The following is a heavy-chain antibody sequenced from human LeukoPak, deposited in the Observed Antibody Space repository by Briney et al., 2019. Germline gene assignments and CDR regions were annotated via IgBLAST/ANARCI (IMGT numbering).Heavy chain of an antibody. CDR2: MNPNSGNT. Sequence: ASVKVSCKASGYTFTSYDINWVRQATGQGLEWMGWMNPNSGNTGYAQKFQGRVTMTRSTSISTAYMELSSLRSEDTAVYYCARAYYYDSSGYLRMDDAFDIWGQGTMVTVSS. CDR3: ARAYYYDSSGYLRMDDAFDI. J-gene: IGHJ3*02. V-gene: IGHV1-8*01. D-gene: IGHD3-22*01. CDR1: GYTFTSYD.